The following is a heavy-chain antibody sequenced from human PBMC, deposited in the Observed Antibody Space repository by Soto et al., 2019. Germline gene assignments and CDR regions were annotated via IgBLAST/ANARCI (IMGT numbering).Heavy chain of an antibody. CDR3: AREDSSGYYPVDY. D-gene: IGHD3-22*01. J-gene: IGHJ4*02. V-gene: IGHV3-33*01. Sequence: PGGSLRLSCAASGFTFSSYGMHWVRQAPGKGLEWVAVIWYDGSNKYYADSVKGRFTISRDNSKNTLYLQMNSLRAEDTAVYYCAREDSSGYYPVDYWGQGTLVTVSS. CDR2: IWYDGSNK. CDR1: GFTFSSYG.